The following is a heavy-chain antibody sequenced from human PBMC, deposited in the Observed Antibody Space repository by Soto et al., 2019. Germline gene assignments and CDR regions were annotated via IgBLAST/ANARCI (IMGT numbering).Heavy chain of an antibody. D-gene: IGHD6-13*01. CDR1: GGSFSGYY. V-gene: IGHV4-34*01. CDR3: ASPPPGYSSSWYFDY. Sequence: QVQLQQWGAGLLKPSETLSLTCAVYGGSFSGYYWSWIRQPPGKGLEWIGEINHSGSTNYNPSLKSRVTISVDTSKNQFSLKLSSVTAADTAVYYCASPPPGYSSSWYFDYWGQGTLVTVSS. CDR2: INHSGST. J-gene: IGHJ4*02.